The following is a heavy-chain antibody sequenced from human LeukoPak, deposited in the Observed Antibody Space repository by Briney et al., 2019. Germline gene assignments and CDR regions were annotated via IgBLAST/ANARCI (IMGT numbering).Heavy chain of an antibody. J-gene: IGHJ4*02. CDR2: MNPNSGNT. CDR3: ARGCRTSHCYTKYYLDY. Sequence: ASVKVSCKASGYTFTSYDINWVRQATGQGLEWMGWMNPNSGNTGYAQKFQGRVTMTRNTSISTAYMELSSLRSEDTAVYYCARGCRTSHCYTKYYLDYWGQGTLVTVPS. CDR1: GYTFTSYD. V-gene: IGHV1-8*01. D-gene: IGHD2-2*02.